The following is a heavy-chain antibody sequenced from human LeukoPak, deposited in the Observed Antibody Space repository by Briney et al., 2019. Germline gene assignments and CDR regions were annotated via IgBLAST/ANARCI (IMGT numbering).Heavy chain of an antibody. Sequence: PSETLSLTCTVSGGSISSYYWSWIRQPPGKGLEWIGSIYYSGSTYYNPSLKSRVTISVDTSKNQFSLKLSSVTAADTAVYYCARDWFMGLAAADHWGQGTLVTVSS. CDR1: GGSISSYY. J-gene: IGHJ4*02. D-gene: IGHD6-13*01. CDR3: ARDWFMGLAAADH. V-gene: IGHV4-59*12. CDR2: IYYSGST.